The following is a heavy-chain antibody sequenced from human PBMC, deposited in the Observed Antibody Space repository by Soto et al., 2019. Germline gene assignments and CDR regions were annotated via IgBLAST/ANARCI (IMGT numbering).Heavy chain of an antibody. V-gene: IGHV4-39*01. CDR3: ARVVLMGYDFWSHFDY. J-gene: IGHJ4*02. Sequence: PSETLSLTCTVSGGSISSSSYYWGWIRQPPGKGLEWIGSIYYSGSTYYNPSLKSRVTISVDTSKNQFSLKLSSVTAADTAVYYCARVVLMGYDFWSHFDYWGQGTLVTVSS. CDR2: IYYSGST. D-gene: IGHD3-3*01. CDR1: GGSISSSSYY.